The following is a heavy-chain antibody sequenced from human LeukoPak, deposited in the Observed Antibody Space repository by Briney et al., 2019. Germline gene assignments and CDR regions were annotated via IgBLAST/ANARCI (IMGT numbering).Heavy chain of an antibody. D-gene: IGHD4-23*01. CDR3: ARGRNHNGGMFFTS. CDR1: DASIRSYY. J-gene: IGHJ5*02. Sequence: PSETLSLTCTVSDASIRSYYWSWIRQAPGKGLECLGFISYSGYTSYSPSLKSRVPIPVNTSKSHFSLRLTSMTVADTAIYYCARGRNHNGGMFFTSWAQRTLVTVSS. V-gene: IGHV4-59*01. CDR2: ISYSGYT.